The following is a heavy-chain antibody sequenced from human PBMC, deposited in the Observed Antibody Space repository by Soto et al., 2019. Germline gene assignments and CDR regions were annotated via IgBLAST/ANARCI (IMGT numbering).Heavy chain of an antibody. CDR3: ARAPSWWYFDL. Sequence: QVQLVQSGAEEKKPGASVKVSCKASGYTFTSYAMHWVRQAPGQRLEWMGWINAGNGNTKYSQKFQGRVTITGDTSASTAYMELSSLRSEDTAVYDCARAPSWWYFDLWGRGTLVTVSS. CDR2: INAGNGNT. V-gene: IGHV1-3*05. CDR1: GYTFTSYA. J-gene: IGHJ2*01.